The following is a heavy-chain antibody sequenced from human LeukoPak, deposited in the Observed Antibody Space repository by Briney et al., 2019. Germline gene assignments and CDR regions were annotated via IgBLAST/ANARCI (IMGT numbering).Heavy chain of an antibody. V-gene: IGHV3-30*04. Sequence: GGSLRLSCAASGFTFSSYAMHWVRQAPGKALEWVAVISYDGSNKYYADSVKGRFTISRDNSKNTLYLQMNSLRAEDTAVYYCAKDYYDSSAPGDYWGQGTLVTVSS. CDR2: ISYDGSNK. CDR1: GFTFSSYA. D-gene: IGHD3-22*01. J-gene: IGHJ4*02. CDR3: AKDYYDSSAPGDY.